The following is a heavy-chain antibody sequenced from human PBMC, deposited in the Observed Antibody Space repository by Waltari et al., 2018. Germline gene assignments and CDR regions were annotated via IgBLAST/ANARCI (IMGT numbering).Heavy chain of an antibody. CDR1: GDSINNYY. D-gene: IGHD3-3*01. J-gene: IGHJ4*02. Sequence: QVQLQESGPGLVKPSETLFLTCAVSGDSINNYYWNWIRQPPGKELEWIGYIAYNGRTNYNPSLKSRVTISVDTSKTQFSLKLTSVTAADTAVYYCGRSYDFWSGYPLDYWGPGSLVTVSS. CDR3: GRSYDFWSGYPLDY. CDR2: IAYNGRT. V-gene: IGHV4-59*01.